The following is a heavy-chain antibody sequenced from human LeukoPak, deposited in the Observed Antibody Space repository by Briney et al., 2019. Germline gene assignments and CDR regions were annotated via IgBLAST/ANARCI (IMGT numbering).Heavy chain of an antibody. CDR1: GFTFSTYW. D-gene: IGHD1-26*01. CDR2: INTDGSST. CDR3: ARSIVGGFDP. V-gene: IGHV3-74*01. Sequence: GGSLRLSCAASGFTFSTYWMHWVRQAPGKGLVWVSRINTDGSSTNYADSVKGRFTISRDNAKNSLYLQMNSLRAEDTAVYYCARSIVGGFDPWGQGTLVTVSS. J-gene: IGHJ5*02.